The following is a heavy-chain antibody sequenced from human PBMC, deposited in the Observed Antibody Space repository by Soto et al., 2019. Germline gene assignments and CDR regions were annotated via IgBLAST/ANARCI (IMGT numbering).Heavy chain of an antibody. Sequence: PGGSLRLSCAASGFTFSSYAMHWVRQAPGKGLEWVAVISYDGSNKYYADSVKGRFTISRDNSKNTLYLQMNSLRAEDTAVYYCARDQSSYWDDGAFDIWGQGTMVTVSS. CDR3: ARDQSSYWDDGAFDI. J-gene: IGHJ3*02. V-gene: IGHV3-30-3*01. CDR2: ISYDGSNK. D-gene: IGHD1-1*01. CDR1: GFTFSSYA.